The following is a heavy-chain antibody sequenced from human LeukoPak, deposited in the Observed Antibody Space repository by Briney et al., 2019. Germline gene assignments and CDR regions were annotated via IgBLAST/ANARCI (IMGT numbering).Heavy chain of an antibody. CDR2: ISGSGGST. D-gene: IGHD5-24*01. CDR1: GFTFSTYV. V-gene: IGHV3-23*01. J-gene: IGHJ6*02. Sequence: GGSLRLSCAASGFTFSTYVVNWVRQAPGKGLEWVSAISGSGGSTYYADSVKGRFTISRDNSKNTLYLQMNSLRAEDTAVYYCALGMATIPYYHYGMDVWGQGTTVTVSS. CDR3: ALGMATIPYYHYGMDV.